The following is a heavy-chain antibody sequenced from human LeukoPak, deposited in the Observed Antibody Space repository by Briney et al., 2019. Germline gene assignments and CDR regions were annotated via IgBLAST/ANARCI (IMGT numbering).Heavy chain of an antibody. D-gene: IGHD7-27*01. CDR1: GFTFSSYS. Sequence: GGSLRLSCAASGFTFSSYSMNWVRQAPGKGLEWVSSISSSSSYIYYADSVKGRFTISRDNAKNSLYPQMNSLRAEDTAVYYCAKTLGRYYYGMDVWGQGTTVTVSS. CDR2: ISSSSSYI. V-gene: IGHV3-21*01. J-gene: IGHJ6*02. CDR3: AKTLGRYYYGMDV.